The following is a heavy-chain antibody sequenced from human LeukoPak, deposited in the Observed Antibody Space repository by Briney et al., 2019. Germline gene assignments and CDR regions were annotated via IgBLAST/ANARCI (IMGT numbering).Heavy chain of an antibody. CDR3: ARDLAGATPYNWFDP. Sequence: SETLSLTCTVSGGSISSYYWSWIRQSAGKGLEWIGRIYTSGSTNYNPSLKSRVTMSVDTSKNQFSLKLSSVTAADTAVYYCARDLAGATPYNWFDPWGQGTLVTVSS. D-gene: IGHD1-26*01. J-gene: IGHJ5*02. V-gene: IGHV4-4*07. CDR2: IYTSGST. CDR1: GGSISSYY.